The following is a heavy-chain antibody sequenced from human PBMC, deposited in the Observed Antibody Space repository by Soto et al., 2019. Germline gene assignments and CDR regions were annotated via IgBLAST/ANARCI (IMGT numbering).Heavy chain of an antibody. J-gene: IGHJ2*01. D-gene: IGHD5-12*01. V-gene: IGHV3-23*01. CDR2: ISGSGGST. CDR3: AKHAVQEWLRFGYFEL. CDR1: GFTFSSYA. Sequence: EVQLLESGGGLVQPGGSLRLSCAASGFTFSSYAMSWVRQAPGKGLEWVSAISGSGGSTYYADSVKGRFTISRDNSKNTLYLQMNSLRAEDTAVYYCAKHAVQEWLRFGYFELWGRGTLVTVSS.